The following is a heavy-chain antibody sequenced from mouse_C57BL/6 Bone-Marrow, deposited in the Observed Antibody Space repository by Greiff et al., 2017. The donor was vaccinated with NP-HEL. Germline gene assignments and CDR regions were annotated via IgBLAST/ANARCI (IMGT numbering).Heavy chain of an antibody. J-gene: IGHJ1*03. CDR1: GFTFSSYA. V-gene: IGHV5-4*01. Sequence: EVQVVESGGGLVKPGGSLKLSCAASGFTFSSYAMSWVRQTPEKRLEWVATISDGGSYTYYPDNVKGRFTISRDNAKNNLYLQMSHLKSEDTAMYYCARESSRNWYFDVWGTGTTVTVSS. D-gene: IGHD1-1*01. CDR2: ISDGGSYT. CDR3: ARESSRNWYFDV.